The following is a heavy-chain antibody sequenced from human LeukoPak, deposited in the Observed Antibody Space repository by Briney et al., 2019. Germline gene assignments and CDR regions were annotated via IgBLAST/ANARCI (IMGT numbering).Heavy chain of an antibody. D-gene: IGHD1-26*01. CDR2: ISSSSSTI. CDR3: ARDPGSYDTMDV. CDR1: GFTFSSYA. V-gene: IGHV3-48*01. J-gene: IGHJ6*02. Sequence: GGSLRLSCAASGFTFSSYAMNWVRQAPGKGLEWVSYISSSSSTIYYADSVKGRFAISRDNAKNSLYLQMNSLRAEDTAVYYCARDPGSYDTMDVWGQGTTVTVSS.